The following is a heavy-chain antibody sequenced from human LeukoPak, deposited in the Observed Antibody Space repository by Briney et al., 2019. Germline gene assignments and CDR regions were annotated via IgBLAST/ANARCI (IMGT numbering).Heavy chain of an antibody. J-gene: IGHJ5*02. CDR1: GFTFSTYG. V-gene: IGHV3-23*01. CDR2: ICGSGSCT. D-gene: IGHD3-16*01. Sequence: GGSLRLSCAASGFTFSTYGMSWVRQAPGKGLEWVSGICGSGSCTYYADSVKGRFTISRDNAKNSLYLQMNSLRAEDTAVYYCARDTSEGDYAWWFDPWGQGTLVTVAS. CDR3: ARDTSEGDYAWWFDP.